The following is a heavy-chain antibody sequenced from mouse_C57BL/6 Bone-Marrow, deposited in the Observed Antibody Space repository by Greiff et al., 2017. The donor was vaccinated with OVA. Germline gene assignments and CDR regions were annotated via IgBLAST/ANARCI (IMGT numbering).Heavy chain of an antibody. CDR2: IYPGDGDT. CDR3: ARKDYYSFLWYFDV. CDR1: GYAFSSSW. V-gene: IGHV1-82*01. D-gene: IGHD1-2*01. Sequence: QVQLQQSGPELVKPGASVKISCKASGYAFSSSWMNWVKQRPGKGLEWIGRIYPGDGDTNYNGKFKGKATLTADKSSSTAYMQLSSLTSEDSAVYFCARKDYYSFLWYFDVWGTGTTVTVSS. J-gene: IGHJ1*03.